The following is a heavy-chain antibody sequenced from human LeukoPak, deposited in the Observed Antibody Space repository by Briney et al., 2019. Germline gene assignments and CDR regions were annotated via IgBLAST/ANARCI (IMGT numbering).Heavy chain of an antibody. CDR2: IKHDRSAI. CDR1: GFTFNKNW. J-gene: IGHJ5*01. D-gene: IGHD3-3*01. V-gene: IGHV3-7*01. CDR3: VRDFDDFDSGDYPTWFDS. Sequence: GGSLRLSCEASGFTFNKNWIIWVPQTPGKALEWGANIKHDRSAIFYADSVKGRFTLSRDNAKNSVHLQMNSLRVEDTATYYCVRDFDDFDSGDYPTWFDSWAQGTLVTVSS.